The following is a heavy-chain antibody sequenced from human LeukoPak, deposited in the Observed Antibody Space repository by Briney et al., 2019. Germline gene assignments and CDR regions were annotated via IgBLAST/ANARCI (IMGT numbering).Heavy chain of an antibody. J-gene: IGHJ5*02. CDR1: GGSISSYY. D-gene: IGHD2-2*02. V-gene: IGHV4-59*12. CDR3: ARQYCSSTSCYNTDP. Sequence: PSETLSLTCTVSGGSISSYYWSWIRQPPGKGLEWIGYIYYSGSTNYNPSLKSRVTISVDTSKNQFSLKLSSVTAADTAVYYCARQYCSSTSCYNTDPWGQGTLVTVSS. CDR2: IYYSGST.